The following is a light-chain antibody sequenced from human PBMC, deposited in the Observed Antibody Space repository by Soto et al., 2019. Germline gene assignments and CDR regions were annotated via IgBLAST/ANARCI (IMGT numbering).Light chain of an antibody. CDR2: DAS. Sequence: DIQMTQSPSTLSASVGDRVSITCRASQSVDRYLAWYQQKPGKAPHLLIYDASSLESGVPSRFSGSGSGTEFTLTISSLEPEDAALYYCQQRSNWPPITFGQGTRLE. CDR1: QSVDRY. J-gene: IGKJ5*01. V-gene: IGKV1-5*01. CDR3: QQRSNWPPIT.